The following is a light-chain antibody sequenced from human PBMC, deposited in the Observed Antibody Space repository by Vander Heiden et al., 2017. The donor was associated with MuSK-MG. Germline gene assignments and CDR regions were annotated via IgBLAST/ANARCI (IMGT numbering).Light chain of an antibody. CDR2: TAS. CDR3: QQSDSTPYT. J-gene: IGKJ2*01. CDR1: QTVSIY. V-gene: IGKV1-39*01. Sequence: IQMTQSPSSLSASVGDRVTITCRASQTVSIYLNWYQQIPGKSPKLLIYTASSLQSGVPSRFSGSGSGTDFTLTISNLQPEDLATYYCQQSDSTPYTFGQGTKLEIK.